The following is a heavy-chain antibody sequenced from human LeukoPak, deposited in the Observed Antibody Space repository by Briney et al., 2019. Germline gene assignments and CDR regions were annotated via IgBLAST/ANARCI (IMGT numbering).Heavy chain of an antibody. CDR1: GGSFSGYY. CDR2: INHSGST. CDR3: ARRSQAAIPWYFDY. V-gene: IGHV4-34*01. D-gene: IGHD2-2*01. J-gene: IGHJ4*02. Sequence: PSETLSLTCAVYGGSFSGYYWSWIRQPPGKGLEWIGEINHSGSTNYNPSLKSRVTISVDTSKNQFSLKLSSVTAADTAVYYCARRSQAAIPWYFDYWGQGTLVTVSS.